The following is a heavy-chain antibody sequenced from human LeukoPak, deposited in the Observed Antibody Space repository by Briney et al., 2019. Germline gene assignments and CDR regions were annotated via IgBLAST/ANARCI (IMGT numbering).Heavy chain of an antibody. D-gene: IGHD6-19*01. V-gene: IGHV1-69*13. CDR1: GGTFSSYA. Sequence: ASVKVSCKASGGTFSSYAISWVRQAPGQGLEWMGGIIPIFGTGNYAQKFQSRVTITADDSTTTAYMELSSLTYEDTAVYYCARGGSGWSFDSWGRGTLVTVSS. CDR2: IIPIFGTG. CDR3: ARGGSGWSFDS. J-gene: IGHJ4*02.